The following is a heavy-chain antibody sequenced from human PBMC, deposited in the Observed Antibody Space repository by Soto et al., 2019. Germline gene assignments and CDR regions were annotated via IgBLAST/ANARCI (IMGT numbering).Heavy chain of an antibody. J-gene: IGHJ4*02. D-gene: IGHD6-6*01. CDR1: GGSFSAYY. CDR3: ARTSRFDY. V-gene: IGHV4-34*01. CDR2: INHSGST. Sequence: QVQLQQWGAGLLKPSETLSLTCAVYGGSFSAYYWSWVRQPPGKGLEWIGEINHSGSTNYNPSLKSRVSISLDTSTNQFSLMLSSVTAADTAVYYCARTSRFDYWGQGTLVTVSS.